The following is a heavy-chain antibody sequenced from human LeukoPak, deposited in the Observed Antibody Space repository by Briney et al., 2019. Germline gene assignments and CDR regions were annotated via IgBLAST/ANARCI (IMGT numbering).Heavy chain of an antibody. J-gene: IGHJ4*02. D-gene: IGHD3-22*01. CDR1: GFTFDDYA. Sequence: GGSLRLSCAASGFTFDDYAMHWVRQAPGKGLEWVSGISWNSGNIGYADSVKGRFTISRDNAKNSLYLQMNSLRAEDTALYYCAKVDYDSSGYPHFDYWGQGTLVTVSS. CDR3: AKVDYDSSGYPHFDY. V-gene: IGHV3-9*01. CDR2: ISWNSGNI.